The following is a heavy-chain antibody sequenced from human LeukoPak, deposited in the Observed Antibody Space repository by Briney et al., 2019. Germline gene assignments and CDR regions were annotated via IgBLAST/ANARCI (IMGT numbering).Heavy chain of an antibody. V-gene: IGHV1-18*01. CDR1: GGTFSSYG. D-gene: IGHD3-10*01. J-gene: IGHJ4*02. CDR3: ARESHVTREDY. Sequence: ASVKVSCKASGGTFSSYGISWVRQAPGQGLEWMGWISANDGNTDYPQKLQGRVTMTTDTSTSTAYMELRSLRSGDTAVYYCARESHVTREDYWGQGTLVTVSS. CDR2: ISANDGNT.